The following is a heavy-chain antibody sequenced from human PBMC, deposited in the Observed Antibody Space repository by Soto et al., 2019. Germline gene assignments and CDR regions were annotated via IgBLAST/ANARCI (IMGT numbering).Heavy chain of an antibody. V-gene: IGHV3-15*01. J-gene: IGHJ4*02. D-gene: IGHD3-10*01. CDR1: GFTFSKTY. CDR2: IKPKTDGGTT. CDR3: STVRTY. Sequence: EAQLVESGGGLVKPGGSLRLSCAASGFTFSKTYMNWVRQAPGKGLEWVGRIKPKTDGGTTDYAAPVEGRFTISRDDSKNTLYLQINSLKTDDTAVYYCSTVRTYWGQGTLVTVSS.